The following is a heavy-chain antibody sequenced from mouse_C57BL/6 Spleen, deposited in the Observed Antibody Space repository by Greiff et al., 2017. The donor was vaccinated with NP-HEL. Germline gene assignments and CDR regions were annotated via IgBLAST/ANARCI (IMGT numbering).Heavy chain of an antibody. Sequence: VKLMESGAELVRPGTSVKVSCKASGYAFTNYLIEWVKQRPGQGLEWIGVITPGSGGTNYHEKLKGKATMTADKSSSTAYMQLSSLTSEDSAVYFCARTETAQAIFAYWGQGTLVTVSA. V-gene: IGHV1-54*01. D-gene: IGHD3-2*02. CDR2: ITPGSGGT. J-gene: IGHJ3*01. CDR1: GYAFTNYL. CDR3: ARTETAQAIFAY.